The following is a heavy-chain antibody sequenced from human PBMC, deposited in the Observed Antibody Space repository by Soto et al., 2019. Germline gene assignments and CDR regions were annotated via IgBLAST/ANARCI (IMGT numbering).Heavy chain of an antibody. CDR3: ARGRYGDY. V-gene: IGHV1-18*01. J-gene: IGHJ4*02. Sequence: QVHLVQSGAEVKKPGASVKVSCKASGYTFTSYGITWVRQAPGQGLEWMGWISAHNVNTDYAQKIQVRVIVTRDTSTSTAYMELRSMISDDTAVYYCARGRYGDYWGQGALVTVSS. CDR1: GYTFTSYG. D-gene: IGHD1-1*01. CDR2: ISAHNVNT.